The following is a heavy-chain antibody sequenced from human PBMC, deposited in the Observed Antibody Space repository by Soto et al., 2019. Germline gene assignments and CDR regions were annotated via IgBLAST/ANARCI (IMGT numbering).Heavy chain of an antibody. Sequence: EVQLLESGGGLVQPGGSLRLSCAASGFTFSSYAMSWVRQAPGKGLEWVSAISGSGGSTYYADSVKGRFTISRDNSKNTLYLQINRLRADDTAVYYGASEEYSSSWYPPPKPYWGQGTLVTVSS. CDR2: ISGSGGST. CDR3: ASEEYSSSWYPPPKPY. J-gene: IGHJ4*02. CDR1: GFTFSSYA. D-gene: IGHD6-13*01. V-gene: IGHV3-23*01.